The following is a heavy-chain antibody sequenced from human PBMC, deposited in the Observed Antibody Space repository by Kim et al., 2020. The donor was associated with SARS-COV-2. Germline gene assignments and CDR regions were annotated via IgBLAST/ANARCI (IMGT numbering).Heavy chain of an antibody. CDR1: GGSFSGYY. V-gene: IGHV4-34*01. Sequence: SETLSLTCAVYGGSFSGYYWSWIRQPPGKGLEWIGEINHSGSTNYNPSLKSRVTISVDTSKNQFSLKLSSVTAADTAVYYCARGRTPGIYYYGSGSYMRYDYWGQGTLVTVSS. J-gene: IGHJ4*02. D-gene: IGHD3-10*01. CDR2: INHSGST. CDR3: ARGRTPGIYYYGSGSYMRYDY.